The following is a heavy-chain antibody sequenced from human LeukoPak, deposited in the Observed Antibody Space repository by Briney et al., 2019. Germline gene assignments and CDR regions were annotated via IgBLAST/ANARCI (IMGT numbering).Heavy chain of an antibody. D-gene: IGHD6-13*01. CDR1: GGSISSYY. CDR2: IYYSGST. J-gene: IGHJ6*02. Sequence: SSETLSLTCTVSGGSISSYYWSWIRQPPGKGLEWIGYIYYSGSTNYNPSLKSRVTISVDTSKNQFSLKLSSVTAADTAVYYCARLYSSSWYEGYYYYYGMDVWGQGTTVTVSS. V-gene: IGHV4-59*08. CDR3: ARLYSSSWYEGYYYYYGMDV.